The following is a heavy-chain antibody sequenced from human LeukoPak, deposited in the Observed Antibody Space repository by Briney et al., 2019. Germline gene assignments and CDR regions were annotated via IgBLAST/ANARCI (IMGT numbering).Heavy chain of an antibody. CDR3: ARLVRVGYCSTTSCNWFDP. V-gene: IGHV4-34*01. Sequence: PSETLSLTCAVYGGSFSGYYWSWIRQPPGKGLEWIASIYYSGNTYYNPSLKSRVTISVDTSKNQFSLKLSSVTAADTAVYYCARLVRVGYCSTTSCNWFDPWGQGTLVTVSS. CDR2: IYYSGNT. CDR1: GGSFSGYY. D-gene: IGHD2-2*03. J-gene: IGHJ5*02.